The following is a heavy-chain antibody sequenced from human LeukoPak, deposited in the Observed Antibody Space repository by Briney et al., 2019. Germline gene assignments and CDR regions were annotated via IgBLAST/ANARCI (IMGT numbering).Heavy chain of an antibody. V-gene: IGHV4-4*08. D-gene: IGHD5-24*01. Sequence: PSETLSLTCAASGGSVKTYYWSWIRQSPERGLQWIGFIHATESTNTFPSLKSRVTIAFDTSTNQFSLRLKSVTAADTAVYYCARHSARGYNFIDFWGRGTLVTVSS. CDR1: GGSVKTYY. CDR2: IHATEST. CDR3: ARHSARGYNFIDF. J-gene: IGHJ4*02.